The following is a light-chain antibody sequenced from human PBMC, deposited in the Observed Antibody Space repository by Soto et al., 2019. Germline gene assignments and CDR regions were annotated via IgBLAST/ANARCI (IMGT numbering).Light chain of an antibody. CDR3: SSYTRSGPVI. V-gene: IGLV2-14*01. J-gene: IGLJ2*01. CDR2: EVT. CDR1: SSDIYYYKF. Sequence: QSALTQPASVSGSPGQSVTISCTGSSSDIYYYKFVSWYQKHPGKAPKLIIYEVTNRPSGVSLRFSGSESGDTASLTISGLQAEDEADYYCSSYTRSGPVIFGGGTKLTVL.